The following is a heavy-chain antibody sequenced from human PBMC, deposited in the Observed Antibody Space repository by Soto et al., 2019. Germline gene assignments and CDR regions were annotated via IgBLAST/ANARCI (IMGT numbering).Heavy chain of an antibody. Sequence: GGSLRLSCAASGFTFSSYAMSGVRQAPGKGLEWVSAIRGSGGSTYYADSVKGRFTISRDNSKNTLYLQMNSLRAEDTAVYYCAKGAAMVSLYYYYGMDVWGQGPTVAVSS. CDR1: GFTFSSYA. J-gene: IGHJ6*02. D-gene: IGHD5-18*01. V-gene: IGHV3-23*01. CDR2: IRGSGGST. CDR3: AKGAAMVSLYYYYGMDV.